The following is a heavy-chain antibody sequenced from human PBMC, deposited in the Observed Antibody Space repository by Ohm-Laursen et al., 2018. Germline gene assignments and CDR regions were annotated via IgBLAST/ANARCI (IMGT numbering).Heavy chain of an antibody. CDR2: ISSSSSYI. CDR3: KRGSPDFDY. J-gene: IGHJ4*02. CDR1: GFTFSSYS. V-gene: IGHV3-21*01. Sequence: SLRLSCSASGFTFSSYSMNWVRQAPGKGLEWVSPISSSSSYIYYADSMKGRFTISRDNAKNSLYLQMNSLRAEDTAVYYCKRGSPDFDYWGQGTLVTVSS.